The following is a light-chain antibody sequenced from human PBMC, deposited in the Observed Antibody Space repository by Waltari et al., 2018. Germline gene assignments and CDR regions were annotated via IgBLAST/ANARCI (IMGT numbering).Light chain of an antibody. V-gene: IGKV4-1*01. J-gene: IGKJ3*01. CDR2: WAS. CDR1: QTVLYSSNNKNY. CDR3: QQYFDSPLT. Sequence: DIVMTQSPDSLAVSLGERATIRCKSSQTVLYSSNNKNYLAWYPQKTGQPPRLLLYWASTRDSGVPARFSGSGSGTDFTLTISSLQAEDAAVYYCQQYFDSPLTFGPGTRVEI.